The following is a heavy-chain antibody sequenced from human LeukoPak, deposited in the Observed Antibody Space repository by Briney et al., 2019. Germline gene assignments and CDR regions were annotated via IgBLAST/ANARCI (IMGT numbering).Heavy chain of an antibody. V-gene: IGHV3-21*01. CDR3: AREWLRYLRRSFDP. CDR1: GFTFSSYS. D-gene: IGHD5-12*01. J-gene: IGHJ5*02. CDR2: ISSRSSYI. Sequence: PGGSLRLSCAASGFTFSSYSMNWVRQAPGKGLEWVSSISSRSSYIYYADSVKGRFTISRDNAKNSLYLQMNSLRAEDTAVYYCAREWLRYLRRSFDPWGQGTLVTVSS.